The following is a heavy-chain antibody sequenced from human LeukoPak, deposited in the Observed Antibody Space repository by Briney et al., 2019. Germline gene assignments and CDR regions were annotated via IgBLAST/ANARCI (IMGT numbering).Heavy chain of an antibody. CDR3: ARGPDYYDSSGYYFDY. J-gene: IGHJ4*02. V-gene: IGHV4-59*08. CDR1: GGSISSYY. D-gene: IGHD3-22*01. Sequence: SETLSLTCTVSGGSISSYYWSWIRQPPGKGLEWIGYIYYSGSTNYNPSLKSRVTISVDTSKNQFSLRLSSVTAADTAVYYCARGPDYYDSSGYYFDYWGQGTLVTVSS. CDR2: IYYSGST.